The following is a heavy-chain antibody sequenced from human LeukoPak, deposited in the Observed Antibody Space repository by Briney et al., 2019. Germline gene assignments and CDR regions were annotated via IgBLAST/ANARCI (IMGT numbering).Heavy chain of an antibody. CDR2: TYYRSKWYY. CDR1: GDSVSSNSAA. V-gene: IGHV6-1*01. J-gene: IGHJ4*02. Sequence: SQTLSLTCAISGDSVSSNSAAWNWIRQSPSRGLEWLGRTYYRSKWYYDYAVSVKSRITINPDTAKNQFSLQLNCVTPEDTAVYYCARMTTVVTRAYDYWGQGTLVTVSS. CDR3: ARMTTVVTRAYDY. D-gene: IGHD4-23*01.